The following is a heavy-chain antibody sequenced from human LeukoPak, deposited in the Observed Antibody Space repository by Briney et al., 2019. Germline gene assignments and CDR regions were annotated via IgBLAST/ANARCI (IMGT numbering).Heavy chain of an antibody. CDR2: MYIDGGT. CDR1: GFAVSTNY. V-gene: IGHV3-53*01. J-gene: IGHJ2*01. CDR3: ARPGEGSACYRNYWYFDL. D-gene: IGHD3-22*01. Sequence: TGGSLRLSCAASGFAVSTNYMNWVRQAPGKGLEWVSAMYIDGGTYYADSVKGRFTISRDNSKNTLHLQMNSLRADDTGVYYCARPGEGSACYRNYWYFDLWGRGTLVTVSS.